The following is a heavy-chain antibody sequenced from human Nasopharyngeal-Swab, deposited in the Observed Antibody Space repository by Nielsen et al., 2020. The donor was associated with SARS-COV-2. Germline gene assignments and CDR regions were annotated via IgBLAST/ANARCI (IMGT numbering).Heavy chain of an antibody. CDR1: GYTFTSYA. Sequence: ASVKVSCKASGYTFTSYAMHWVRQAPGQRLEWMGWISAYNGNTNYAQKLQGRVTMTTDTSTSTAYMELRSLRSDDTAVYYCARDRGYDILTGYPYYYYYMDVWGKGTTVTVSS. CDR2: ISAYNGNT. J-gene: IGHJ6*03. V-gene: IGHV1-18*01. CDR3: ARDRGYDILTGYPYYYYYMDV. D-gene: IGHD3-9*01.